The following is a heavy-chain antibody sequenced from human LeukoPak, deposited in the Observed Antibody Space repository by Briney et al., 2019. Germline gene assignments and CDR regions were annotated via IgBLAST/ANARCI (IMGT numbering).Heavy chain of an antibody. D-gene: IGHD5-12*01. J-gene: IGHJ4*01. CDR1: GGSISSYY. V-gene: IGHV4-59*12. CDR3: ASKATTPNYHFDY. Sequence: PSETLSLTCTVSGGSISSYYWSWIRQPPGKGLEWIGYIYYSGSTYYNPSLKSRVTISVDMSKNQFSLKLSSVTAADTAVYYCASKATTPNYHFDYWXXXTLVTVSS. CDR2: IYYSGST.